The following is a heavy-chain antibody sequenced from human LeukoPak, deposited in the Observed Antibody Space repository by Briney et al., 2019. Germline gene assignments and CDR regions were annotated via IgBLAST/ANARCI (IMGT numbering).Heavy chain of an antibody. CDR3: ATDLMIANKYYYYGMDV. Sequence: ASVKVSCKVSGYTLTELSMHWVRQAPGKGLEWMGGFDPEDGETIYAQKFQGRVTMTEDTSTDTAYMELSSLRSEDTAVYYCATDLMIANKYYYYGMDVWGQGTTVTVSS. CDR2: FDPEDGET. J-gene: IGHJ6*02. D-gene: IGHD3-22*01. CDR1: GYTLTELS. V-gene: IGHV1-24*01.